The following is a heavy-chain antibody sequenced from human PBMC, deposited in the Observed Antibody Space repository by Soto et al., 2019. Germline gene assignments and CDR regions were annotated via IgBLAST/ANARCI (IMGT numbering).Heavy chain of an antibody. CDR3: ASNPENTAAAGPYYYYYDMDV. CDR2: ISAYNGNT. J-gene: IGHJ6*02. D-gene: IGHD6-13*01. Sequence: ASVKVSCKASGYTFTSYGISWVRQAPGQGLEWMGWISAYNGNTNYAQKLQGRVTMTTDTSTSTAYMELSSLRSEDTAVYYCASNPENTAAAGPYYYYYDMDVWGQGTTVTVSS. CDR1: GYTFTSYG. V-gene: IGHV1-18*01.